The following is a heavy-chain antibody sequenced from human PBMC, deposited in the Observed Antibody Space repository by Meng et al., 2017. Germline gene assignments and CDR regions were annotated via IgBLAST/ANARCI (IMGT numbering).Heavy chain of an antibody. J-gene: IGHJ4*02. CDR1: GGSISSISYY. Sequence: GSLRLSCTVSGGSISSISYYWGWIRQPPGKGLEWIGSIYYSGSTYYNPSLKSRVTISVDTSKNQFSLKLSSVTAADTAVYYCAREKVYDSSGFGLEYFDYWGQGTLVTVSS. D-gene: IGHD3-22*01. CDR2: IYYSGST. CDR3: AREKVYDSSGFGLEYFDY. V-gene: IGHV4-39*07.